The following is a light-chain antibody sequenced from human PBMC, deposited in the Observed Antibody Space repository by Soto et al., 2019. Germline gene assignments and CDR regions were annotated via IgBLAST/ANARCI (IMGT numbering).Light chain of an antibody. CDR2: DAS. J-gene: IGKJ4*01. Sequence: EIVLTQSPVTLSLSPGERATLSCRASQSVSTYLAWYQQKPGRAPRLLIYDASSRATGIPARFSGSGSGTDVTLTISSLDPEDFAVYYCQQRSNWPSTFGGGTKVEIK. CDR3: QQRSNWPST. CDR1: QSVSTY. V-gene: IGKV3-11*01.